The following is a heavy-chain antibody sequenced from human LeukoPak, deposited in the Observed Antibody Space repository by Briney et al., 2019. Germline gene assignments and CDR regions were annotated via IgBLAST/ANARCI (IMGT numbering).Heavy chain of an antibody. D-gene: IGHD4-17*01. CDR3: ARDRDYGDYEGFDY. Sequence: ASVKVSCKASGYTFTSYGISWVRQAPGQGLEWTGWISAYNGNTNYAQKLQGRVTMTTDTSTSTAYMELRSLRSDDTAVYYCARDRDYGDYEGFDYWGQGTLVTVSS. V-gene: IGHV1-18*01. J-gene: IGHJ4*02. CDR2: ISAYNGNT. CDR1: GYTFTSYG.